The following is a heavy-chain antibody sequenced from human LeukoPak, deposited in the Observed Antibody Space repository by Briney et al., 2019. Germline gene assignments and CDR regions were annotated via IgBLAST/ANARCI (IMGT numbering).Heavy chain of an antibody. J-gene: IGHJ4*02. D-gene: IGHD6-13*01. CDR2: IYYSGST. CDR3: ARHGSVYSSSWYYFDY. Sequence: PSETLSLTCTVSGGSISSYYWSWIRQPPGKGLEWIGYIYYSGSTNYNPSLKSRVTISVDTSKNQFSLKLGSVTAADTAVYYCARHGSVYSSSWYYFDYWGQGTLVTVSS. V-gene: IGHV4-59*08. CDR1: GGSISSYY.